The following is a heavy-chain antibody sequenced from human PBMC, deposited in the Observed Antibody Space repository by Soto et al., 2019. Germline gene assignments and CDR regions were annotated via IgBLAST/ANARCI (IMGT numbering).Heavy chain of an antibody. V-gene: IGHV3-30-3*01. CDR3: ARHQVSGVWEIDL. D-gene: IGHD1-26*01. CDR1: GFTFTTSA. CDR2: ISYDGGNK. J-gene: IGHJ5*02. Sequence: QVQLVESGGGVVQPGRSLRLSCAASGFTFTTSAMHWVRQAPGKGLEWVAVISYDGGNKYYGDSVKGRFTISRDNSKSTLYLQMNSLGAGDTAVYYCARHQVSGVWEIDLWGQGTLVTVSS.